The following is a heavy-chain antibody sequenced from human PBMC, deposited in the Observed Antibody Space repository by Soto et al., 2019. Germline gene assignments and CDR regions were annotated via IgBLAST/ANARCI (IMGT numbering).Heavy chain of an antibody. D-gene: IGHD2-21*02. V-gene: IGHV1-69*12. J-gene: IGHJ4*02. CDR3: AREGVVVTARHRGYYFDY. CDR2: IIPIFGTA. CDR1: GGTFSSYA. Sequence: QVQLVQSGAEVKKPGSSVKVSCKDSGGTFSSYAISWVRQAPGQGLEWMGGIIPIFGTAYYAQKFQGRVTITADESTSTDYMELSSLRSEDTAVYYCAREGVVVTARHRGYYFDYWGQGTLVTVSS.